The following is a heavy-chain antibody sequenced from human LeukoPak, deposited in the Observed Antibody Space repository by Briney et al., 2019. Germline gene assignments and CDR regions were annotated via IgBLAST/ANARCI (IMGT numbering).Heavy chain of an antibody. CDR3: AKVSRYEGDY. CDR1: GFTFSNTW. CDR2: ISGSGGST. D-gene: IGHD1-1*01. J-gene: IGHJ4*02. V-gene: IGHV3-23*01. Sequence: GGSLRLSCAASGFTFSNTWMSWVRQAPGKGLEWVSTISGSGGSTYYADSVKGRFTISRDNSKNTLYLQMNSLRAEDTAVYYCAKVSRYEGDYWGQGTLVTVSS.